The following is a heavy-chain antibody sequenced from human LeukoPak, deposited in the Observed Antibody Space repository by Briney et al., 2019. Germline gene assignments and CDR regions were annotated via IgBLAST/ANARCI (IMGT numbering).Heavy chain of an antibody. CDR3: AKGSYYDSSGSFYFDY. CDR2: ISGSGGST. J-gene: IGHJ4*02. V-gene: IGHV3-23*01. D-gene: IGHD3-22*01. CDR1: GFTFSSYA. Sequence: LPGGSLRLSCAASGFTFSSYAMSWVRQAPGKGLEWVSAISGSGGSTYYADSVKGRFTISRDNSKNTLYLQMNSLRAEDTAVYYCAKGSYYDSSGSFYFDYWGQGTLVTVSS.